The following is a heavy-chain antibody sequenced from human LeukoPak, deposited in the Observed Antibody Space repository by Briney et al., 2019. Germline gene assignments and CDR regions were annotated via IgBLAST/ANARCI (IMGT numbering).Heavy chain of an antibody. CDR3: AKDPNYDSSGSLHY. J-gene: IGHJ4*02. CDR1: GFTFSSYA. D-gene: IGHD3-22*01. Sequence: GGSLRLSCAASGFTFSSYAMSWVRQAPGKGLEWVSAISGSGGSTYYADSVKGRFTISRDNSKNTLYLQMNSLRAEDTAVYYCAKDPNYDSSGSLHYWGQGTLVTVSS. V-gene: IGHV3-23*01. CDR2: ISGSGGST.